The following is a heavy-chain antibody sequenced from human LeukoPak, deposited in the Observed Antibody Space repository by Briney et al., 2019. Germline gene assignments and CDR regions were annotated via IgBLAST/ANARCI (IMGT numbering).Heavy chain of an antibody. CDR1: GYSFTRYW. CDR3: ARYGYYYESSGYYTLFDY. D-gene: IGHD3-22*01. V-gene: IGHV5-51*01. J-gene: IGHJ4*02. CDR2: IYPGDSDT. Sequence: GESLKISCKGSGYSFTRYWIGWVRQLPGKGLEWMGIIYPGDSDTRYSPSFQGQVTLSADKSISTASLQWSSLQSSDTAMYYCARYGYYYESSGYYTLFDYWGQGTLVTVSS.